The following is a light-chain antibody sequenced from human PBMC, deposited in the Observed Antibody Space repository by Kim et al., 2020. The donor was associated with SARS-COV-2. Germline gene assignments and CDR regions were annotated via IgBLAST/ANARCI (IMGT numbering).Light chain of an antibody. CDR1: QSVLYSSNNKNY. V-gene: IGKV4-1*01. CDR3: QQYYSTPQT. Sequence: DIVMTQSPDSLPVSLGERATINCKSSQSVLYSSNNKNYLAWYQQKPGQPPKLLIYWASTRESGVPDRFSGSGSGTDFTLTISSLQAEDVAVYYCQQYYSTPQTFGQGTKLEI. J-gene: IGKJ2*01. CDR2: WAS.